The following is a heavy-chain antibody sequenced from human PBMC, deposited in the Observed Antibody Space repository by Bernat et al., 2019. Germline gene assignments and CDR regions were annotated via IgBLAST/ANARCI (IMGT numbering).Heavy chain of an antibody. CDR3: ARDPVAGSGSYYYYYMDV. CDR2: IWYDGSNK. Sequence: QVQLVESGGGVVQPGRSLRLSCAASGFTFSSYGMHWVRQAPGKGLEWVAVIWYDGSNKYYADSVKGRFTISRDNSKNTLYLQMNSLRAEDTAVYYCARDPVAGSGSYYYYYMDVWGKGTTVTVSS. D-gene: IGHD6-19*01. V-gene: IGHV3-33*01. J-gene: IGHJ6*03. CDR1: GFTFSSYG.